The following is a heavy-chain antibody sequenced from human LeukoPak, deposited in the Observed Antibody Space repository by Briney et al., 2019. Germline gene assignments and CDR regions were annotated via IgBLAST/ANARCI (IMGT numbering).Heavy chain of an antibody. CDR1: GFTFSSYS. Sequence: GGSLRLSCAASGFTFSSYSMNWVRQAPGKGLEWVSSISSSSSYIYYADSVKGRFTISRDNAKNSLYLQMNSLRAEDTAVYYCARDLKIEDSSGYPYWGQGTLVTVSS. D-gene: IGHD3-22*01. CDR2: ISSSSSYI. V-gene: IGHV3-21*01. J-gene: IGHJ4*02. CDR3: ARDLKIEDSSGYPY.